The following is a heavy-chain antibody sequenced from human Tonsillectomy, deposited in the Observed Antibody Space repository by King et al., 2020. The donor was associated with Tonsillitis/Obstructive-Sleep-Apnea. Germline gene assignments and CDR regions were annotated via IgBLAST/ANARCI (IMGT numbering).Heavy chain of an antibody. D-gene: IGHD3-9*01. CDR3: AGGTDILTGYFIDY. CDR1: GGSFSGYY. CDR2: ISHSGST. J-gene: IGHJ4*02. Sequence: HVQLQQWGAGLLKPSDTLSLTCAVYGGSFSGYYWSWIRQPPGKGLEWIVEISHSGSTNYNPSLKSRVTMSVDTSKNQFSLKLSAVTAADTAVYYCAGGTDILTGYFIDYWGQGTLVTVSS. V-gene: IGHV4-34*01.